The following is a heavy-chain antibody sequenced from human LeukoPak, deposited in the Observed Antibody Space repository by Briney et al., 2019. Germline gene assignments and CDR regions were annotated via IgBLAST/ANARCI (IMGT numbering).Heavy chain of an antibody. CDR1: GFTFSDYY. CDR2: ISSSGSTI. J-gene: IGHJ4*02. D-gene: IGHD6-13*01. Sequence: GGSLRLSCAASGFTFSDYYMSWIRQAPGKGLEWVSYISSSGSTIYYADSVKGRFTISRDNSKNTLYLQMNSLRAEDTAVYYCARDHGYSSSWPLYYFDYWGQGTLVTVSS. CDR3: ARDHGYSSSWPLYYFDY. V-gene: IGHV3-11*04.